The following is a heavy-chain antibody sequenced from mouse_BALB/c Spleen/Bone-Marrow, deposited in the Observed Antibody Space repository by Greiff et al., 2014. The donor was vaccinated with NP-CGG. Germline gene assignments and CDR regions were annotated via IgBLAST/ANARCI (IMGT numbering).Heavy chain of an antibody. V-gene: IGHV1-80*01. CDR1: GYVFSTYW. J-gene: IGHJ2*01. CDR3: ARSGYGSSYDY. Sequence: QVQLKQSGAELVRPGSSVKISCKASGYVFSTYWMNWVKQRPGQGLEWIGQIYPGDGDTIYNGKFKGTATLTADKSSSTAYMQLSSLTSEDSAVYFCARSGYGSSYDYWGQGTTLTVSS. D-gene: IGHD1-1*01. CDR2: IYPGDGDT.